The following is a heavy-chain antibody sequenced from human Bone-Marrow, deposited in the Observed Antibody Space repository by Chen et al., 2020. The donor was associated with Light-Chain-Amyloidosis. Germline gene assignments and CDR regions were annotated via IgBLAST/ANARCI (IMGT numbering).Heavy chain of an antibody. D-gene: IGHD5-12*01. CDR3: ARRRDGYHFDY. V-gene: IGHV5-51*01. Sequence: EVQLEQSGPEVKKPGESLKISCKGSGYTFPNYWIGWVRQMPGKGLEWMGVIYPDDSDARYSPSFESQVTISADKSSTTAYLQWRSLKASDTAMYDCARRRDGYHFDYWGQGTLVNVSS. J-gene: IGHJ4*02. CDR2: IYPDDSDA. CDR1: GYTFPNYW.